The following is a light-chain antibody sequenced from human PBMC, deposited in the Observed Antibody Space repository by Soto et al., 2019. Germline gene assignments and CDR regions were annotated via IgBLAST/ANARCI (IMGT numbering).Light chain of an antibody. CDR1: QSVSSY. J-gene: IGKJ1*01. Sequence: EILLTQSPATLSLSPGERATLSCRASQSVSSYLAWYQKKPGQAPRLLIYDASSRATGIPARFSGSGSGTDFTLTISSLEPEDFAVYYFQQRSNGPGGTFGQGTKVEIK. CDR2: DAS. CDR3: QQRSNGPGGT. V-gene: IGKV3-11*01.